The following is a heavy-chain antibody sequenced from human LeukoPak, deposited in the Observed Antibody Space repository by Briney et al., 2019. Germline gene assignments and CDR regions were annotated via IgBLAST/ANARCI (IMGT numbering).Heavy chain of an antibody. Sequence: ASVKVSCKASGYTFTSYGISWVRQAPGQGLEWMGWISAYNGNTNYAQKLQGRVTMTTGTSTSTAYMELRSLRSDDTAVYYCARDRSIEGYSIYYFDYWGQGTLVTVSS. J-gene: IGHJ4*02. CDR2: ISAYNGNT. CDR1: GYTFTSYG. D-gene: IGHD4-11*01. V-gene: IGHV1-18*01. CDR3: ARDRSIEGYSIYYFDY.